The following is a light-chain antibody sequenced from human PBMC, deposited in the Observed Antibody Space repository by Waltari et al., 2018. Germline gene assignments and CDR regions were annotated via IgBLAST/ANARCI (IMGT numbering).Light chain of an antibody. CDR1: SSPVINSTF. Sequence: QSALTQPASLPGSPGQSLTISCTGTSSPVINSTFLSWYQHHPGEAPNLIIYEGSKRPSGVSDRFSGSKSGYTASLTIAGLQAEDEADYYCCSYGFSVVFGGGTKLTVL. CDR3: CSYGFSVV. CDR2: EGS. J-gene: IGLJ3*02. V-gene: IGLV2-23*01.